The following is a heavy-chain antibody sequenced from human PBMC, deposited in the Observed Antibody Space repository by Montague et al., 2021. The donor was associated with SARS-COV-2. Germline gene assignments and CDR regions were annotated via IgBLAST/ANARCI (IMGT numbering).Heavy chain of an antibody. Sequence: SLRLSCAASGFTFSSYSMNWVRQAPGKALEWVSYISSSSSTIYYADSVKGRITIYRDNAKNSLYVQMNRLRDEDTAVYYCARVGRGSTYYYDSSGENASWGQGTLVTVFS. CDR1: GFTFSSYS. D-gene: IGHD3-22*01. J-gene: IGHJ1*01. V-gene: IGHV3-48*02. CDR2: ISSSSSTI. CDR3: ARVGRGSTYYYDSSGENAS.